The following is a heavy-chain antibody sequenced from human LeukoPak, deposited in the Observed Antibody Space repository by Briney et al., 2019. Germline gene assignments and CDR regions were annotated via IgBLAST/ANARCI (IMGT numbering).Heavy chain of an antibody. V-gene: IGHV3-43*01. CDR2: ISWEGDTT. D-gene: IGHD3-10*01. J-gene: IGHJ4*02. CDR3: TRDTDYGSATNYFDY. CDR1: GFTFDDYA. Sequence: PGGSLRLSCAASGFTFDDYAMHWVRQAPGKGLEWVSPISWEGDTTYYADSVRGRFTISRDNSKNSLYLQMNSLRTEDTAFYYCTRDTDYGSATNYFDYWGQGTLVSVSS.